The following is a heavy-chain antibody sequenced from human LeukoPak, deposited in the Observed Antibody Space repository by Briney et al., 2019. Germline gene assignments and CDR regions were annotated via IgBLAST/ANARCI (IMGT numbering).Heavy chain of an antibody. CDR2: ISYDGSNK. J-gene: IGHJ4*02. CDR3: ARVEGSFRGLH. Sequence: PGRSLRLSCAASGFTLSSYAMHWVRQAPGKGLEWVAVISYDGSNKYYADSVKGRFTISRDNSKNTLYLQMNSLRAEDTAVYYCARVEGSFRGLHWGQGTLVTVSS. CDR1: GFTLSSYA. V-gene: IGHV3-30*01. D-gene: IGHD3-16*01.